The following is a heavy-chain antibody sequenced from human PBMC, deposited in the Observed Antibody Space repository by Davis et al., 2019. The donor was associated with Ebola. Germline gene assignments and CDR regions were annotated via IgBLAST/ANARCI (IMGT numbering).Heavy chain of an antibody. Sequence: GESLKISCAASGFTFSTHAMTWVRQAPGKGLEWVSAISSGGDSTWYADSVKGRFTISRDNAKNTLYLQMNSLRAEDTAVYYCARDQVTMVRGVPYYYYYMDVWGKGTTVTVSS. CDR3: ARDQVTMVRGVPYYYYYMDV. CDR1: GFTFSTHA. D-gene: IGHD3-10*01. CDR2: ISSGGDST. J-gene: IGHJ6*03. V-gene: IGHV3-23*01.